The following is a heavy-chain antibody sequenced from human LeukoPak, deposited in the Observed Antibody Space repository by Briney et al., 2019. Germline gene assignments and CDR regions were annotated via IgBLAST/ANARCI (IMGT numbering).Heavy chain of an antibody. CDR1: GFTFSSHN. J-gene: IGHJ4*02. Sequence: GGSLRLSCAASGFTFSSHNMNWVRQAPMKGLEWVSAISGSGGSTYYADSVKGRFTISRDNSKNTLYLQMNSLRAEDTAVYYCAKDPMGSFDYWGQGTLVTVSS. CDR3: AKDPMGSFDY. D-gene: IGHD1-26*01. CDR2: ISGSGGST. V-gene: IGHV3-23*01.